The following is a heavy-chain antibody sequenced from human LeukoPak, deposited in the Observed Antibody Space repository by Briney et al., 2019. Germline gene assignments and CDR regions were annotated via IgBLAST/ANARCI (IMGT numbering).Heavy chain of an antibody. CDR2: IWYDGSNK. Sequence: PGRSLRLSCAASGFTFSSYGMHWVRQAPGKGLEWVAVIWYDGSNKYYADSVKGRFTISRDDSKNSLYLQVNSLRADDTAVYYCARDGPNYDLVVWGQGTTVTVSS. J-gene: IGHJ6*02. D-gene: IGHD3-3*01. CDR1: GFTFSSYG. V-gene: IGHV3-33*01. CDR3: ARDGPNYDLVV.